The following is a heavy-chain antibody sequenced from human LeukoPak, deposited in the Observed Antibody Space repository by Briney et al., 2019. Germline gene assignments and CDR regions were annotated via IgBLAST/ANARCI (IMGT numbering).Heavy chain of an antibody. CDR1: GFTFSSYA. V-gene: IGHV3-30-3*01. J-gene: IGHJ4*02. D-gene: IGHD3-10*01. CDR3: ARGRGTMVRGVITL. Sequence: PGGSLRLSCAASGFTFSSYAMHWVRQAPGTGLAWVAVISYDGSNKYYADSVKGRFTISRDNSKNTLYLQMNSLRAEDTAVYYCARGRGTMVRGVITLRGQGTLVTVSS. CDR2: ISYDGSNK.